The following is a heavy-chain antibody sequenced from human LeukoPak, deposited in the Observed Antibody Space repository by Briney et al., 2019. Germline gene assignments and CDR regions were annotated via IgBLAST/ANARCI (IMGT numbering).Heavy chain of an antibody. V-gene: IGHV1-24*01. J-gene: IGHJ4*02. CDR1: GHSLTQLS. Sequence: GASVKVSCKVSGHSLTQLSMHWVRQGTGRGLEWMGGFDPVDGETIYAQKFQGKVTMTEDTSTDTAYMELSSLRSDDTVVYYCAILLEDYAFSTGSAKDYWGQGTLVTVSS. CDR2: FDPVDGET. CDR3: AILLEDYAFSTGSAKDY. D-gene: IGHD3-3*01.